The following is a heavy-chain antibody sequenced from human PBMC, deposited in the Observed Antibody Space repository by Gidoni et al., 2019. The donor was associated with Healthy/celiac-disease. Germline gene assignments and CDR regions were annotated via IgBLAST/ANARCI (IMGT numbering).Heavy chain of an antibody. D-gene: IGHD2-2*01. CDR3: AREGALRYCSSTSCYSGVYYYYYGMDV. Sequence: EVQLVESGGGLVQPGGSLRLSCAASGFTFSRYSMNWVRQAPGKGLEWVSYISSSSSTIYYADSVKGRFTISRDNAKNSLYLQMNSLRDEDTAVYYCAREGALRYCSSTSCYSGVYYYYYGMDVWGQGTTVTVSS. J-gene: IGHJ6*02. CDR2: ISSSSSTI. V-gene: IGHV3-48*02. CDR1: GFTFSRYS.